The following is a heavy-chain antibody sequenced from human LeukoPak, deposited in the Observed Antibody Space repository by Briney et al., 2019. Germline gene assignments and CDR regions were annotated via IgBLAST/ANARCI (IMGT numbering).Heavy chain of an antibody. J-gene: IGHJ6*02. CDR2: ISTYNDNT. V-gene: IGHV1-18*01. CDR3: ARYGGGHGMDF. Sequence: ASVKVSFKPSAYTFTIYGITRLRQAPGQGLEWMGWISTYNDNTNYAQKIMGRVTMTTDTSTSTAYMELRSLRSDDTAVYYCARYGGGHGMDFWGQGTTVTVSS. D-gene: IGHD3-16*01. CDR1: AYTFTIYG.